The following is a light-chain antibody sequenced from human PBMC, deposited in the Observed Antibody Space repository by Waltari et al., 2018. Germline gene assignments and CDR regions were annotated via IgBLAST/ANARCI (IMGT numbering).Light chain of an antibody. V-gene: IGKV3-15*01. CDR3: QQYNNWPPT. Sequence: VLTHSTATLSVSPGERVTLSCRASQSIRNNLAWDQQKHDQAPRLLISVASTRATGTAARFSGSGSVTEFTLTISSLQSEDFALYFCQQYNNWPPTFGPGTKVDI. J-gene: IGKJ3*01. CDR2: VAS. CDR1: QSIRNN.